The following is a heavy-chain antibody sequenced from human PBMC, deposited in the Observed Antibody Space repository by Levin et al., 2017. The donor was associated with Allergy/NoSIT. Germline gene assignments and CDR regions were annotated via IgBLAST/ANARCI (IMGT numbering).Heavy chain of an antibody. CDR1: GSAISSGYY. V-gene: IGHV4-38-2*02. D-gene: IGHD2/OR15-2a*01. CDR2: MYQTGTT. J-gene: IGHJ5*02. Sequence: SETLSLNCSVSGSAISSGYYWGWFRQPPGKGLEWVGSMYQTGTTYYNPSLKSRVTISPDTSNNQFSLRLRSVTAADTAVYYCARGKTDRNWYDPWAQGILVTVSS. CDR3: ARGKTDRNWYDP.